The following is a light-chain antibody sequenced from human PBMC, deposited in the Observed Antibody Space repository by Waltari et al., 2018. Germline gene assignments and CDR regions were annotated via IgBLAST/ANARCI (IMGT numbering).Light chain of an antibody. CDR1: SSNIGSNT. CDR2: STN. Sequence: QSMLTQPPSASGTPGQRVTISCSGSSSNIGSNTVNWYQQHPGTAPKLLIYSTNQWPSGVPDRFSGSKFGTSASLAISGLQSEDEADYYCAAWDDSLNGPVFGGGTKLTVL. CDR3: AAWDDSLNGPV. J-gene: IGLJ2*01. V-gene: IGLV1-44*01.